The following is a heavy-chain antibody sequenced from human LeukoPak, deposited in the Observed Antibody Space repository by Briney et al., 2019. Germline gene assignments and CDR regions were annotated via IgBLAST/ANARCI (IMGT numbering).Heavy chain of an antibody. D-gene: IGHD6-19*01. Sequence: SETLSLTCVVNGGSFSGNYWSWIRQPPGKGLEWIGEISHSGSTNYNPSLKSRVTISVDTSKNQFSLKLSSVTAADTAVYYCVTGQWLVPVSYWGQGTLVTVSS. CDR1: GGSFSGNY. CDR2: ISHSGST. J-gene: IGHJ4*02. CDR3: VTGQWLVPVSY. V-gene: IGHV4-34*01.